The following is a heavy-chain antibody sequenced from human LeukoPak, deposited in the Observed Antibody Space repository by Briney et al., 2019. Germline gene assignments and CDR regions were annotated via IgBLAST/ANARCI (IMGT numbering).Heavy chain of an antibody. J-gene: IGHJ4*02. D-gene: IGHD6-6*01. V-gene: IGHV3-9*01. Sequence: SLRLSCAASGFPFDYYATHWGRQAPGKGLEWGPGISWNSGSIGYADSVKGRFTISRDNAKNSLYLQMNSLRAEDTALYYCAYSSSSAYAFDYWGQGTLVTVSS. CDR2: ISWNSGSI. CDR1: GFPFDYYA. CDR3: AYSSSSAYAFDY.